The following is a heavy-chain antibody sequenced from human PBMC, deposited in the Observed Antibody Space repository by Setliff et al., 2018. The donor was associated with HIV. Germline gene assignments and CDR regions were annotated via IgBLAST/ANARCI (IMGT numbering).Heavy chain of an antibody. V-gene: IGHV4-30-2*01. D-gene: IGHD3-22*01. Sequence: SETLSLTCTVSGGSISSASYSWSWIRQPPGKGLEWIGYIYPNGNTYYSPSLKSRVTISVDTSKNQFSLKLSSVTAADTAVYYCAREGSGPLYYYDNQSYYGMDVWGQGTTVTVSS. J-gene: IGHJ6*02. CDR2: IYPNGNT. CDR1: GGSISSASYS. CDR3: AREGSGPLYYYDNQSYYGMDV.